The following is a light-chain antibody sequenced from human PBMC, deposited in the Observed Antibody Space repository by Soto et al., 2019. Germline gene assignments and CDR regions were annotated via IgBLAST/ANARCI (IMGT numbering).Light chain of an antibody. V-gene: IGLV1-51*02. CDR2: ENN. Sequence: QSALTQPPSVSAAPGQKVTISCSGSSSNIGNNYVSWYQQLPGTAPKLLIYENNKRPSGIPDRFSGSKSGTSATLGVTGLQTGDEADYYCGTWDSSLSGVVFGGGTNHRP. CDR3: GTWDSSLSGVV. CDR1: SSNIGNNY. J-gene: IGLJ2*01.